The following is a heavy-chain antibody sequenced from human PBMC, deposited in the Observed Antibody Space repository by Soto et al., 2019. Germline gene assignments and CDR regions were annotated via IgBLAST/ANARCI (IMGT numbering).Heavy chain of an antibody. CDR2: ISPFTGDT. Sequence: QVQLVQSGTEMKKPGASVRVSCKTSGYSLTNYGINWVRQAPGQGLEWMGWISPFTGDTHYTQSLQGRITVTTDTSTNTAYMELRSLRSADTSVYYCARSCSGGSCHSAYWGQGTLVTVSS. V-gene: IGHV1-18*04. CDR1: GYSLTNYG. D-gene: IGHD2-15*01. J-gene: IGHJ4*02. CDR3: ARSCSGGSCHSAY.